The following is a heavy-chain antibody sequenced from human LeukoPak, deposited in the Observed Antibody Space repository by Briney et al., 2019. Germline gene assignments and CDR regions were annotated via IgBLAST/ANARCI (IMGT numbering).Heavy chain of an antibody. CDR1: GFTFRSYG. J-gene: IGHJ3*02. D-gene: IGHD3-16*01. CDR2: ISSSGSTI. CDR3: ARERWGDAFDI. V-gene: IGHV3-48*01. Sequence: GGSLRLSCAASGFTFRSYGMSWVRQAPGKGLEWVSYISSSGSTIYYADAVKGRFTISRDNSKNSLYLHMNSLRTEDTAVYYCARERWGDAFDIWGQGTLVTVSS.